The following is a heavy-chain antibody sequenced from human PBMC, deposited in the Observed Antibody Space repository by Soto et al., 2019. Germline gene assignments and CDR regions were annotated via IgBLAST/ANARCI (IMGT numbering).Heavy chain of an antibody. D-gene: IGHD6-6*01. V-gene: IGHV4-59*01. Sequence: QVQLQESGPGLVKPSETLSLICTVSGGSISSYYWSWIRQPPGKGLEWIGYTYYSGSANYNPSLKIRVTISVDTAKKQVSLKLTSVTAADTAVYYCARDWRSSTWSWYFDLWGRGALVTVSS. CDR2: TYYSGSA. CDR3: ARDWRSSTWSWYFDL. CDR1: GGSISSYY. J-gene: IGHJ2*01.